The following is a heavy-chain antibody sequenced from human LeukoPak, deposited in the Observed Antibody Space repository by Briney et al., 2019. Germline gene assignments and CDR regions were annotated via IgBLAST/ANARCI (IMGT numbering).Heavy chain of an antibody. V-gene: IGHV3-53*01. Sequence: GGSLRLSCAASGFTVSSSSMNWVRQAPGKGLEWVSVIYSGGNTYYADSVKGRFTISRDNSKNALYLQMNSLRAEDTAVYYCARQIVESSSWYGKYYFDYWGQGTLVTVSS. CDR3: ARQIVESSSWYGKYYFDY. CDR1: GFTVSSSS. J-gene: IGHJ4*02. D-gene: IGHD6-13*01. CDR2: IYSGGNT.